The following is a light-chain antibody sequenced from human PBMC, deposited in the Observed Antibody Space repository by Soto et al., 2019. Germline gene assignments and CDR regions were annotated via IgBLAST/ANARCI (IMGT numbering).Light chain of an antibody. J-gene: IGLJ1*01. CDR1: SSDVGRYNY. V-gene: IGLV2-8*01. Sequence: QSFLTQPPSASGSPGQSVTLSCTGTSSDVGRYNYVSWYQQHPGKAPKLLIYGVTQRPSGVPDRFSASKSGNTASLTVSGLQDEDEGYYYCSSYAGSNIYVFGTGTKVTVL. CDR3: SSYAGSNIYV. CDR2: GVT.